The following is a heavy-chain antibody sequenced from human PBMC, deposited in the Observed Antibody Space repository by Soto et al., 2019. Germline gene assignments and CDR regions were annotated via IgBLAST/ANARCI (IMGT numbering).Heavy chain of an antibody. CDR3: GRGRSGQIVVFY. CDR2: IGPESGAT. Sequence: GSVKVSCKASGYTFTGHYIHCVRQAPEQGHEWMGEIGPESGATRYAQKSQGRVTMTRVTSITTVYMELKNLSPDDTAVYYCGRGRSGQIVVFYWGQGTPVTVPS. D-gene: IGHD1-26*01. CDR1: GYTFTGHY. J-gene: IGHJ4*02. V-gene: IGHV1-2*02.